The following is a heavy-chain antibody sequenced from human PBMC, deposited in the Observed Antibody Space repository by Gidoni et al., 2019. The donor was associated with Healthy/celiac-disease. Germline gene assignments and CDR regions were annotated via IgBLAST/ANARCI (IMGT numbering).Heavy chain of an antibody. J-gene: IGHJ4*02. CDR1: VFTFSSYS. CDR3: ARGPSVVVVAATLPADY. CDR2: ISSSSSYI. Sequence: EVQLVESGGGLVKPGGSLRLSCAASVFTFSSYSMNWCRQAPGKGLEWVSSISSSSSYIYYADSVKGRFTISRDNAKNSLYLQMNSLRAEDTAVYYCARGPSVVVVAATLPADYWGQGTLVTVSS. V-gene: IGHV3-21*01. D-gene: IGHD2-15*01.